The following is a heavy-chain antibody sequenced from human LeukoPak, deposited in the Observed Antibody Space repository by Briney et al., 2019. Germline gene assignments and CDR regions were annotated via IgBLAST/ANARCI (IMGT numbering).Heavy chain of an antibody. J-gene: IGHJ3*02. Sequence: GESLKISCKGSGYTFTSYAISCGRHAPGQGVEWMGWISTYNGNTNYAQKLQGRVTMTTDTSTSTAYMELRSLRSDDTAVYYCARNLIVVVPAAPPHAFDIWGQGTMVTVSS. D-gene: IGHD2-2*01. V-gene: IGHV1-18*01. CDR3: ARNLIVVVPAAPPHAFDI. CDR1: GYTFTSYA. CDR2: ISTYNGNT.